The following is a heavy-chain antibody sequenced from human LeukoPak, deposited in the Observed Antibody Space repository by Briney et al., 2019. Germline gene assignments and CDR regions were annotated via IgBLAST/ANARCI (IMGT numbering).Heavy chain of an antibody. Sequence: GGSLRLSCAASGFTFSSYAMSWVRQAPGKGLEWVSVISGGGGSTYYADSVKGRFTISRDNSKNTLYLQMNSLRAEDTALYYCAKAYLWFGELDYFDYWGQGTLVTVSS. CDR3: AKAYLWFGELDYFDY. D-gene: IGHD3-10*01. CDR1: GFTFSSYA. J-gene: IGHJ4*02. CDR2: ISGGGGST. V-gene: IGHV3-23*01.